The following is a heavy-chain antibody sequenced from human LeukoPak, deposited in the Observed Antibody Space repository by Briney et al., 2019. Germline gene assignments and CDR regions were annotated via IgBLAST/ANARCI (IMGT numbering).Heavy chain of an antibody. CDR2: IYYSGST. CDR3: ARRFPYSSSSGWFDP. D-gene: IGHD6-6*01. CDR1: GVSISSSSYY. Sequence: PSETLSLTCTVSGVSISSSSYYWGWIRQPPGKGLEWIGSIYYSGSTYYNPSLKSRVTISVDTSKNQFSLKLSSVTAADTAVYYCARRFPYSSSSGWFDPWGQGTLVTVSS. V-gene: IGHV4-39*01. J-gene: IGHJ5*02.